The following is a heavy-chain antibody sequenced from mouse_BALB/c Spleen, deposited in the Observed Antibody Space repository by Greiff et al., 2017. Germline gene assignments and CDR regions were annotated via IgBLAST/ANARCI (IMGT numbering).Heavy chain of an antibody. J-gene: IGHJ3*01. Sequence: EVQRVESGGGLAQPGGSRKLSCAASGFTFSDYGMAWVRQAPGKGPEWVAFISNLAYSIYYADTVTGRFTISRENAKNTLYLEMSSLRSEDTAMYYCARDDGYDIAWFAYWGQGTLVTVSA. CDR3: ARDDGYDIAWFAY. CDR2: ISNLAYSI. D-gene: IGHD2-2*01. V-gene: IGHV5-15*02. CDR1: GFTFSDYG.